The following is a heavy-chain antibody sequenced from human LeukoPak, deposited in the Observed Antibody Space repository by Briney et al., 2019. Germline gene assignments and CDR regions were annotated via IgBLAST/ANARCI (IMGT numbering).Heavy chain of an antibody. CDR1: GGSFSSYY. CDR2: INHSGST. Sequence: SETLSLTCAVYGGSFSSYYWSWIRQPPGKGLEWIGEINHSGSTNYNPSLKSRVTISVDTSKNQFSLKLSSVTAADTAVYYCGGVVVSRVGNWFDPWGQGTLVTVSS. V-gene: IGHV4-34*01. CDR3: GGVVVSRVGNWFDP. J-gene: IGHJ5*02. D-gene: IGHD3-22*01.